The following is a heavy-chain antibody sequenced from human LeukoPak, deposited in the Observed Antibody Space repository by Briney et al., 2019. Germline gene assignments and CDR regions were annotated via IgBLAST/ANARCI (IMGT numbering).Heavy chain of an antibody. CDR2: IRYDGSNK. CDR1: GFTFSSYG. Sequence: PGGSLRLSCAASGFTFSSYGMRWVRQAPGKGLEWVAFIRYDGSNKYYADSVKGRFTISRDNSKNTLYLQMNSLRAEDTAVYYCAKDPALDYDFWSGYPWGQGTLVTVSS. D-gene: IGHD3-3*01. J-gene: IGHJ5*02. V-gene: IGHV3-30*02. CDR3: AKDPALDYDFWSGYP.